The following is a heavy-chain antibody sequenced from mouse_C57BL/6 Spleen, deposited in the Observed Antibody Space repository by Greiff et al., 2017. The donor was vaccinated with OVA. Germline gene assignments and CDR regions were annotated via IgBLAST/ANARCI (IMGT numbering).Heavy chain of an antibody. CDR2: ISGGGGNT. Sequence: EVMLVESGGGLVKPGGSLKLSCAASGFTFSSYTMSWVRQTPEKRLEWVATISGGGGNTYYPDSVKGRFTISRDNAKNTLYLQMSSLRSEDTALYYCARRDDYLYAMDYWGQGTSVTVSS. J-gene: IGHJ4*01. CDR1: GFTFSSYT. CDR3: ARRDDYLYAMDY. D-gene: IGHD2-4*01. V-gene: IGHV5-9*01.